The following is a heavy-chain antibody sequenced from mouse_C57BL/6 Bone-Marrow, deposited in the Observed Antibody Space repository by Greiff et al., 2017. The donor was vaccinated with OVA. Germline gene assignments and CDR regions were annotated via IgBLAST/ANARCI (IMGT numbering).Heavy chain of an antibody. CDR1: GYTFTSYW. D-gene: IGHD1-1*01. Sequence: VQLQQPGAELVKPGASVKLSCKASGYTFTSYWMQWVKQRPGQGLEWIGEIDPSDSYTNYNQKFKGKATLTVDTSSSTAYMQLSSLTSEDSAVYYCARRVTTVDADWGQGTLVTVSA. CDR2: IDPSDSYT. V-gene: IGHV1-50*01. J-gene: IGHJ3*01. CDR3: ARRVTTVDAD.